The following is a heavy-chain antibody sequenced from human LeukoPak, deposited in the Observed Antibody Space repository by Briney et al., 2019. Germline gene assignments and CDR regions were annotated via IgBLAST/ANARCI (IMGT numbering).Heavy chain of an antibody. CDR2: IKQDGSEK. J-gene: IGHJ4*02. Sequence: GGSLRLSCAASGFTFSSYSMSWVRQAPGKGLVWVANIKQDGSEKYYVDSVKGRFTISRDNAKNSLYLQMNSLRAEDTAAYYCARDKSYGDSSDYWGQGTLVTVSS. CDR1: GFTFSSYS. CDR3: ARDKSYGDSSDY. D-gene: IGHD4-17*01. V-gene: IGHV3-7*01.